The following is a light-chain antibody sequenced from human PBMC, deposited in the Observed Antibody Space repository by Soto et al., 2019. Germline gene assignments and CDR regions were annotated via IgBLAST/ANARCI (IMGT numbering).Light chain of an antibody. Sequence: QSPLSQPASVSLSPGQSITISCTGTSGDIGTYHYVSWFQQHPGKAPKRIIHEVSHRPSGVSTRFSGSKSGTTASLTISGLQAEDEADYYCSSYRKSNTFVFGTGTKVTVL. V-gene: IGLV2-14*01. CDR1: SGDIGTYHY. CDR3: SSYRKSNTFV. J-gene: IGLJ1*01. CDR2: EVS.